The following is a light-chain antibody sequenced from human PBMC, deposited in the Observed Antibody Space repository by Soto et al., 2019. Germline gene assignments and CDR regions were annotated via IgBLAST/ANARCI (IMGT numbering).Light chain of an antibody. Sequence: DIVMTQSPLSRPVTPGEPASISCRSSQSLLHSNGYNYLDWYLQKPGQSPQLLIYLGSNRASGVPDRFSGSGSGTDFTLKISRVEAEDVGFYYCMQDLHTLWTFGQGTKVEIK. CDR2: LGS. CDR1: QSLLHSNGYNY. CDR3: MQDLHTLWT. J-gene: IGKJ1*01. V-gene: IGKV2-28*01.